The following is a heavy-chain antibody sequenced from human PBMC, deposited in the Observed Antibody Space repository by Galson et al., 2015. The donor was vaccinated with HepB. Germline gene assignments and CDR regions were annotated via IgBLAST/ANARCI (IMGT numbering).Heavy chain of an antibody. CDR1: GFPFNNAW. V-gene: IGHV3-15*01. J-gene: IGHJ5*02. CDR2: IISKPAGEAI. Sequence: SLRLSCPASGFPFNNAWMTWVGQAPGMGLEWVCRIISKPAGEAIDYAATVKGRFTISRDDSKHRLYLQMNSLKPEDTAVYYCTTDVYYSTYWSWLDPWGQGTLVTVSS. CDR3: TTDVYYSTYWSWLDP. D-gene: IGHD2-8*02.